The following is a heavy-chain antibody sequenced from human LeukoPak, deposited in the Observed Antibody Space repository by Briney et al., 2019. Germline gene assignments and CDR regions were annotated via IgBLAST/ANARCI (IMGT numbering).Heavy chain of an antibody. CDR1: GDTSSSYY. CDR2: MNPSDGSI. J-gene: IGHJ3*01. CDR3: ARGRNYYESSDYYYEGDGFDV. Sequence: ASVKVSCTASGDTSSSYYVHWVRQAPGQGLEWMGIMNPSDGSIRYAQKFQGRVTMTRDMSTSTVYMELSSLRSEDTAVYYCARGRNYYESSDYYYEGDGFDVWGQGTMVTVSS. V-gene: IGHV1-46*01. D-gene: IGHD3-22*01.